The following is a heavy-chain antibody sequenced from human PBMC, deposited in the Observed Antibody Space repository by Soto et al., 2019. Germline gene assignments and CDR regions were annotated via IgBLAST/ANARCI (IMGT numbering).Heavy chain of an antibody. CDR1: GLPVAGSY. CDR2: IYNDGTT. CDR3: VRPLPSGQTHARDV. J-gene: IGHJ6*02. Sequence: GGSMRLSCVASGLPVAGSYMAWVRQAPGKGLEWASVIYNDGTTYYSQSVEGRFTISRDTSKNTLYLQMDRLRDEDTAVYYCVRPLPSGQTHARDVWGQGTTVTVSS. V-gene: IGHV3-53*01. D-gene: IGHD3-10*01.